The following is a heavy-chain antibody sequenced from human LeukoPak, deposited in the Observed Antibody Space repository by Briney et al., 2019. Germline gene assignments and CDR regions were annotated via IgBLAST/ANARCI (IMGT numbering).Heavy chain of an antibody. CDR1: GFTFSSFW. CDR2: IKQDGSDK. CDR3: ARGGYSSSWYISRDY. V-gene: IGHV3-7*01. D-gene: IGHD6-13*01. J-gene: IGHJ4*02. Sequence: GGSLRLSCAASGFTFSSFWMTWVRQAPGKGLEWVANIKQDGSDKYYVDSVKGRFTTSRDNSKNSLYLQINSLRAEDTAVYYCARGGYSSSWYISRDYWGQGTLVTVSS.